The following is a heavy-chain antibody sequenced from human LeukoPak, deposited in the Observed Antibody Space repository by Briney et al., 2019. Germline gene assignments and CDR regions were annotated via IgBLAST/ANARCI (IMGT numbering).Heavy chain of an antibody. CDR3: AREELRYFDWLFDYGMDV. J-gene: IGHJ6*02. Sequence: SETLSLTCTVSGGSISSYYWSWIRQAPGKGLEWIGYISYSGSTNYSPSLKSRVTISVDTSKNQFSLKLSSVTAADTAVYYCAREELRYFDWLFDYGMDVWGQGTTVTVSS. CDR2: ISYSGST. V-gene: IGHV4-59*12. CDR1: GGSISSYY. D-gene: IGHD3-9*01.